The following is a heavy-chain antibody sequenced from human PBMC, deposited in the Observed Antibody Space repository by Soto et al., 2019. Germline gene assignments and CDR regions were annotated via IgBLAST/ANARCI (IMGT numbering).Heavy chain of an antibody. Sequence: GGSLRLSCAASGFTFISYWMGWVRQAPGKGLEWVSSISGSVAGTYYADSVKGRFTISRDNSKDTLYLQTNSLRAEDTAVYFCAKILDSAGLDYWGQGTLVTVSS. V-gene: IGHV3-23*01. CDR3: AKILDSAGLDY. D-gene: IGHD6-13*01. J-gene: IGHJ4*02. CDR2: ISGSVAGT. CDR1: GFTFISYW.